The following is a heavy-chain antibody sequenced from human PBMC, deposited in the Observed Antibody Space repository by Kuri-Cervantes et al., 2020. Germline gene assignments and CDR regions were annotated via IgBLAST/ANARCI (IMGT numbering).Heavy chain of an antibody. CDR3: ARYNTDRSGAFDI. J-gene: IGHJ3*02. D-gene: IGHD3-10*01. Sequence: GESLKISCAASGFIVSNNYMSWVRQAPGKGLEWVSITHSGGSTYYADSVKGRFTISRDNSTNTLSLQMNSLRGEDTAVYYCARYNTDRSGAFDIWGQGTMVTVSS. CDR1: GFIVSNNY. V-gene: IGHV3-53*01. CDR2: THSGGST.